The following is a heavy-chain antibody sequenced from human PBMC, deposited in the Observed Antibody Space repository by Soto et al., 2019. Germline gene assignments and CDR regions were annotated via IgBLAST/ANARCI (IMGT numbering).Heavy chain of an antibody. CDR3: ARVAYYYDSSGYYLDY. CDR1: GGTFSSYA. Sequence: SVTVSCTASGGTFSSYAISWVRQAPGQGLEWMGGIIPIFGTANYAQKFQGRVTITADESTSTAYMELSSLRSEDTAVYYCARVAYYYDSSGYYLDYWGQGTLVTVSS. CDR2: IIPIFGTA. D-gene: IGHD3-22*01. J-gene: IGHJ4*02. V-gene: IGHV1-69*13.